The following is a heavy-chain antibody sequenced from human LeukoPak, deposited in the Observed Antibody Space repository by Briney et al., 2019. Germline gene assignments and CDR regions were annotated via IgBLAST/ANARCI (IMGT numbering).Heavy chain of an antibody. Sequence: ASVKVSCKASGGTFSSYAISWVRQAPGQGLEWMGWINPNSGATDYAQNFQGRVTLTRDTSISTAYMELSSLRSDDTAVYYCASGYRFGNWGQGTLVTVSS. CDR3: ASGYRFGN. CDR2: INPNSGAT. CDR1: GGTFSSYA. V-gene: IGHV1-2*02. J-gene: IGHJ4*02. D-gene: IGHD5-18*01.